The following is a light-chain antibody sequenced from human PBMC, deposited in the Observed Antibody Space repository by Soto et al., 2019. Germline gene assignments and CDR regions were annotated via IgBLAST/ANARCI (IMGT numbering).Light chain of an antibody. J-gene: IGLJ3*02. V-gene: IGLV2-23*02. CDR2: EVN. Sequence: QSALTQPASVSGSPGQSITISCTGTSSNVGSYKLVSWYQQHPGKAPKLMIFEVNKRPSGVSNRFSGSKSGNTASLTISGLKVEDEADYYCFSYAGSRVFGGGTKLTVL. CDR3: FSYAGSRV. CDR1: SSNVGSYKL.